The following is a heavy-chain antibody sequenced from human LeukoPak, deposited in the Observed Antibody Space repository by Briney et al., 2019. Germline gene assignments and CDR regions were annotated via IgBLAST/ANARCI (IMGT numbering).Heavy chain of an antibody. CDR1: GGSISSYY. D-gene: IGHD4-17*01. J-gene: IGHJ5*02. CDR3: ARLAPDYGDYRGWFDP. Sequence: SETLSLTCTVSGGSISSYYWSWIRQSPGKGLECIGYIHYTGSTNYNPSLKSRVTISVETSKNQFSLKLKSVTAADTAVYYCARLAPDYGDYRGWFDPWGQGTLVTVSS. V-gene: IGHV4-59*08. CDR2: IHYTGST.